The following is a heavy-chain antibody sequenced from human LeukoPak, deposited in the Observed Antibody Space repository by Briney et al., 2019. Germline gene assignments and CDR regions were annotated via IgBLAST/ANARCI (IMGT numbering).Heavy chain of an antibody. V-gene: IGHV3-30-3*01. Sequence: GRSLRLSCEVSGLTFSSQTMHWLRQAPGKGLEWVAVISYDGSNKYYADSVKGRFTISRDNSKNTLYLQMNSLRAEDTAVYYCARDRVGATDYFDYWGQGTLVTVSS. CDR2: ISYDGSNK. CDR3: ARDRVGATDYFDY. CDR1: GLTFSSQT. J-gene: IGHJ4*02. D-gene: IGHD1-26*01.